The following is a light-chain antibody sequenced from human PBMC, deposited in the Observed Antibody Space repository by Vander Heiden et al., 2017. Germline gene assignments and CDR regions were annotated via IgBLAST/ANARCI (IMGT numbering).Light chain of an antibody. CDR3: SSYTSISTLVV. CDR2: DVS. V-gene: IGLV2-14*03. J-gene: IGLJ2*01. CDR1: NIVVGAYNY. Sequence: QPALPQPASVSGSPGQSITINCTGTNIVVGAYNYVSWYQHPPGKAPKLMIYDVSFRPSGVSNRFSGSKSGNTASLTISGLQAEDEADYYCSSYTSISTLVVFGGGTKLTVL.